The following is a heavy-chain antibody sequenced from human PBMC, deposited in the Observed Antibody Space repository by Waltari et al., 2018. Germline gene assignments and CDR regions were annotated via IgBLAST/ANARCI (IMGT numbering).Heavy chain of an antibody. V-gene: IGHV1-2*06. CDR1: GYTFTGYY. Sequence: QVQLVQSGAEVKKPGASVKVSCKASGYTFTGYYMHWVRQAPGQGLEWMGRINPNSGGTNYAQKFQGRVTMTRDTSISTAYMELSRLRSDDTAVYYCARGSNSDVGVTWEDYWGQGTLVTVSS. J-gene: IGHJ4*02. D-gene: IGHD2-21*02. CDR2: INPNSGGT. CDR3: ARGSNSDVGVTWEDY.